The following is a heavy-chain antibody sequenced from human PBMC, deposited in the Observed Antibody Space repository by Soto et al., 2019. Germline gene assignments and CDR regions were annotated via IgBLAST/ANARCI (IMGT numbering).Heavy chain of an antibody. J-gene: IGHJ6*02. CDR1: GFTFSSYG. V-gene: IGHV3-30*18. CDR2: ISYDGSNK. D-gene: IGHD4-17*01. Sequence: GGSLRLSCAASGFTFSSYGMHWVRQAPGKGLEWVAVISYDGSNKYYADSVKGRFTISRDNSKNTLYLQMNSLRAEDTAVYYCAKDLKDNLTTGLLFLVYYYYGMDVWGQGTTVTVSS. CDR3: AKDLKDNLTTGLLFLVYYYYGMDV.